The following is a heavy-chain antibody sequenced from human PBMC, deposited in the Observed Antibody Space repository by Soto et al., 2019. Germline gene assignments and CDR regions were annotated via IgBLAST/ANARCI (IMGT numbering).Heavy chain of an antibody. CDR2: IYYGGST. D-gene: IGHD3-22*01. V-gene: IGHV4-30-2*01. CDR1: GGSISSGDYS. CDR3: ARVRREYDNSGPVDY. J-gene: IGHJ4*02. Sequence: SETLSLTCAVSGGSISSGDYSWNWIRQPPGKGLEWIGYIYYGGSTYYNPSLQSRVTMSVDRSRNQFSLKLNSVTAADTAVYYCARVRREYDNSGPVDYWGLGILVTVSS.